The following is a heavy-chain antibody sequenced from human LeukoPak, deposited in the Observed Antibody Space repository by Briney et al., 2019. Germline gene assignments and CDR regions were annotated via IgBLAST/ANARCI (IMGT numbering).Heavy chain of an antibody. D-gene: IGHD2-2*01. Sequence: PGGSLRLSCAASGFTFDDYATHWVRQAPGKGLEWVSGISWNSGSIGYADSVKGRFTISRDNAKNSLYLQMNSLRAEDTAVYYCARDWVGTSNMDVWGKGTTVTVSS. CDR1: GFTFDDYA. CDR3: ARDWVGTSNMDV. CDR2: ISWNSGSI. J-gene: IGHJ6*03. V-gene: IGHV3-9*01.